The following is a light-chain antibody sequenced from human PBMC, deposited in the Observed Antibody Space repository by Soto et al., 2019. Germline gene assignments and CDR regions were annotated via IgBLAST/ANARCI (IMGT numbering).Light chain of an antibody. Sequence: EIFMTQSPATLSVSPGEKVILSCRASQSVGTTLAWYQQKPGQAPSLLIRGASTRATGVPARFSSSGSGTEFTLTISSLQSEDFAIYYWQQYSASPTFGGGTTLEIK. V-gene: IGKV3-15*01. CDR3: QQYSASPT. J-gene: IGKJ4*02. CDR1: QSVGTT. CDR2: GAS.